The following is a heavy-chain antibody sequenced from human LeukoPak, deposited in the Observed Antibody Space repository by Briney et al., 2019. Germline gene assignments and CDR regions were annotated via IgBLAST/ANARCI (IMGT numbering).Heavy chain of an antibody. D-gene: IGHD6-19*01. CDR1: GYTFTSYG. CDR2: ISAYNGNT. V-gene: IGHV1-18*01. CDR3: ARLGPSTRQWLVLGWFDP. Sequence: ASVKVSCKASGYTFTSYGISWVRQAPGQGLEWMGWISAYNGNTNYAQKLQGRVTMTTDTSTSTAYMELRSLRSDDTAVYYCARLGPSTRQWLVLGWFDPWGQGTLVTVSS. J-gene: IGHJ5*02.